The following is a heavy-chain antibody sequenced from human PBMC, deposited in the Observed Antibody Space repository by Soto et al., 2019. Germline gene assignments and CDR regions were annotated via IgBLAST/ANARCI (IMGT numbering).Heavy chain of an antibody. CDR2: ISGSGVRT. D-gene: IGHD3-10*01. J-gene: IGHJ4*02. V-gene: IGHV3-23*01. CDR3: AKGYYGSGSYISY. CDR1: GFTFSSYA. Sequence: EVQLLESGGGLVQPGGSLRLSCAASGFTFSSYAMSWVRQAPGKGLEGVSAISGSGVRTYYAASVKGRFTISRDNSKNTLYLQMNSLRAEDTAVYYCAKGYYGSGSYISYWGQGTLVTVSS.